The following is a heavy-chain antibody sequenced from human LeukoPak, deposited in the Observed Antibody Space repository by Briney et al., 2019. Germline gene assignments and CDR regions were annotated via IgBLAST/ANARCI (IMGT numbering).Heavy chain of an antibody. D-gene: IGHD2-2*01. J-gene: IGHJ4*02. Sequence: PSETLSLTCAVSGYSISSDYYWGWIRQPPGKGLEWIGSIYHSGSTYNNPSLKSRVTISVDTSKNQFSLRLSSVTAADTAVYYCAKGYCNSISCYGTGFWGQGTRVTVSS. CDR2: IYHSGST. CDR3: AKGYCNSISCYGTGF. CDR1: GYSISSDYY. V-gene: IGHV4-38-2*01.